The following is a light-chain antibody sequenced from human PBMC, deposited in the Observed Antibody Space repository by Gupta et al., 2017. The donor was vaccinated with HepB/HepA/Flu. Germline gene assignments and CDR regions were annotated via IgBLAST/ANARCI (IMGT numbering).Light chain of an antibody. CDR3: QQSYSSPFT. CDR1: QSISIY. V-gene: IGKV1-39*01. CDR2: AAS. J-gene: IGKJ3*01. Sequence: DIQMKQSRSSLSASVGDRVTITCRSSQSISIYLNWYQQKPGKAPQLLIYAASSLQSGVPSRSSGSGSKTAFTLTISSLQPEDFATYFCQQSYSSPFTFGPGTKVGIK.